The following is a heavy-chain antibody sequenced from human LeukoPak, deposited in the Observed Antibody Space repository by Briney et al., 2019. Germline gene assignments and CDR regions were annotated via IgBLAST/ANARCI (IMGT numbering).Heavy chain of an antibody. J-gene: IGHJ4*02. CDR3: TRAETY. Sequence: SETLSLTCTVSGGSISSGDYSWHWVRQHPGKGLEWIGHIYFSGSTSYNPSLKSRVTMSLDTSKNQFSLKLRSVTAADTAVYYCTRAETYWGQGTLVTVSS. V-gene: IGHV4-31*03. CDR1: GGSISSGDYS. CDR2: IYFSGST.